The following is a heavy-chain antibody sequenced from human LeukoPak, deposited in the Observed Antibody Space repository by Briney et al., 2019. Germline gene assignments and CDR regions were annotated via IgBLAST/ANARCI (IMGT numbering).Heavy chain of an antibody. V-gene: IGHV4-61*01. Sequence: SETLSLTCTVSGGSVSSGSYYWSWIRQPPGKGLEWIGYIYYSGSTYHNPSLRSRVTMSVDTSKNQFSLKLNSVTAADTAVYYCARTYSSSWYYWGQGTLVTVSS. CDR3: ARTYSSSWYY. CDR2: IYYSGST. CDR1: GGSVSSGSYY. D-gene: IGHD6-13*01. J-gene: IGHJ4*02.